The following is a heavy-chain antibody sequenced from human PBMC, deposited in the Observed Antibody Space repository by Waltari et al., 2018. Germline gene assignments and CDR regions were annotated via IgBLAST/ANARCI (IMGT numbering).Heavy chain of an antibody. CDR3: ARGVVRAARLENFDY. CDR2: IYYSGST. CDR1: GGSLSSYY. V-gene: IGHV4-59*01. J-gene: IGHJ4*02. Sequence: QVQLQESGPGLVKPSETLSLTCTVSGGSLSSYYWSWIRRPPGKGLEWIGYIYYSGSTNYNPSLKSRVTISVDTSKNQFSLKLSSVTAADTAVYYCARGVVRAARLENFDYWGQGTLVTVSS. D-gene: IGHD6-6*01.